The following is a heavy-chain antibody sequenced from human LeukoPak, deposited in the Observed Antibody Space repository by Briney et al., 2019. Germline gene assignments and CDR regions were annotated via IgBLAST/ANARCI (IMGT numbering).Heavy chain of an antibody. CDR1: GGSISSGSYY. J-gene: IGHJ4*02. V-gene: IGHV4-61*02. Sequence: SETLSLTCTVSGGSISSGSYYWSRIRQPAGQGLEWIGRIYTSGSTNYSPSLKSRVTISVDTSKNQFSLKLTSVTAADTAVYYCARTPAQSFDWLSTSYYFDYWGQGTLVTVSS. D-gene: IGHD3-9*01. CDR2: IYTSGST. CDR3: ARTPAQSFDWLSTSYYFDY.